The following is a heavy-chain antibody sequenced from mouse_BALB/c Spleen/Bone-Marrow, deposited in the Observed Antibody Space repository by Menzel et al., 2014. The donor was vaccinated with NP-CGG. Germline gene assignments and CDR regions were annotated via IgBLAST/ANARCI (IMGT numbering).Heavy chain of an antibody. J-gene: IGHJ2*01. Sequence: VQLQQSGAELVRPGASVKLSCKASGYTFTSYWINWVKQRPGQGLEWIGNIYPSDSYTNYNQKFKDKATLTVDKSSSTAYMQXXSXTSEDSAVYYCTRSYGSSYEYYFDYWGQGTTLTVSS. CDR1: GYTFTSYW. D-gene: IGHD1-1*01. V-gene: IGHV1-69*02. CDR3: TRSYGSSYEYYFDY. CDR2: IYPSDSYT.